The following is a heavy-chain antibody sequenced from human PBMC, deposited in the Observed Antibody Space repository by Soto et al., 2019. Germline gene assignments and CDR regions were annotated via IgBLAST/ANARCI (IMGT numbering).Heavy chain of an antibody. V-gene: IGHV1-18*01. CDR3: TRGGGAHYRFDP. J-gene: IGHJ5*02. Sequence: ASVKVSCKASGYTFTSTYLTWVRQAPGRGLEWVGWISPDNGNTNYAQKLQGRVTMTTDTSTNTVYLELRSLRPDDTAVYYCTRGGGAHYRFDPWGQGTRVTVSS. CDR2: ISPDNGNT. CDR1: GYTFTSTY. D-gene: IGHD1-26*01.